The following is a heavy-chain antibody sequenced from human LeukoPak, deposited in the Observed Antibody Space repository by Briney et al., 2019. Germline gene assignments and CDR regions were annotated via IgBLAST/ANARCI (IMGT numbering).Heavy chain of an antibody. CDR2: IYSGGGT. Sequence: GGSLRLSCAVSGVTVSSNHMSWVRQAPGKGLEWVSAIYSGGGTYYADSVKGRFTLSRDISKNTLYLQMNSLRAEDTAVYYCANRGYWGQGTLVTVSS. V-gene: IGHV3-66*01. CDR3: ANRGY. J-gene: IGHJ4*02. CDR1: GVTVSSNH.